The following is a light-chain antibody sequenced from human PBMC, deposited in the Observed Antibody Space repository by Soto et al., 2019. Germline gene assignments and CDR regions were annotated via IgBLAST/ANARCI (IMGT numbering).Light chain of an antibody. CDR2: DAS. V-gene: IGKV3-11*01. CDR1: QSINRY. Sequence: EIVLTQSPVYLSLSPGERATLSCRASQSINRYLAWYQQKPGQAPRLLIYDASTRATGIPARFSRGGSGTDFTLTIDNLEPEDFAIYYCQQRSNWPPITFGQGTRLEIK. CDR3: QQRSNWPPIT. J-gene: IGKJ5*01.